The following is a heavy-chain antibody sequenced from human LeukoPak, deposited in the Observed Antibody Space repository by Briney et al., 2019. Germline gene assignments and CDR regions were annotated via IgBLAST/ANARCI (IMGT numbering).Heavy chain of an antibody. CDR3: ARDLECSGGSCYPSSLDY. D-gene: IGHD2-15*01. J-gene: IGHJ4*02. CDR1: GYTFTSYD. V-gene: IGHV1-8*02. CDR2: MNPNSGNT. Sequence: ASVKVSCKASGYTFTSYDINWVRQATGQGLEWMGWMNPNSGNTGYAQKFQGRVTMTRDTSISTAYMELSRLRSDDTAVYYCARDLECSGGSCYPSSLDYWGRGTLVTVSS.